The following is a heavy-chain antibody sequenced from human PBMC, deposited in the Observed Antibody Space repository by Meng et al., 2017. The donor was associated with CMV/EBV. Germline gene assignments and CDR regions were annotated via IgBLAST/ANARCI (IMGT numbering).Heavy chain of an antibody. D-gene: IGHD2-21*01. CDR3: ARDPRRDEIGC. V-gene: IGHV4-61*01. CDR1: GGSVSSGSYY. J-gene: IGHJ4*02. CDR2: IYYSGST. Sequence: GSLRLSCTVSGGSVSSGSYYWSWIRQPPGKGLEWIGYIYYSGSTNYNPSLKNRVTISVDTSKNQFSLKLSSVTAADTAVYYCARDPRRDEIGCWGQGTLVTVSS.